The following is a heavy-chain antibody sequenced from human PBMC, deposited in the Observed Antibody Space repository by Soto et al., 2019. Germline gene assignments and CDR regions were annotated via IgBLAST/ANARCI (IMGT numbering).Heavy chain of an antibody. Sequence: QVQLQESGPGLVKPSQTLSRTCTVSGGSISSGDYYWSWIRQPPGKGLEWIGYIYYSGSTYYNPSLKSRVTISVDTSKNQFSLKLSSVTAADTAVYYCASDSGRCSGGSCSFDYWGQGTLVTVSS. CDR2: IYYSGST. V-gene: IGHV4-30-4*01. CDR3: ASDSGRCSGGSCSFDY. J-gene: IGHJ4*02. CDR1: GGSISSGDYY. D-gene: IGHD2-15*01.